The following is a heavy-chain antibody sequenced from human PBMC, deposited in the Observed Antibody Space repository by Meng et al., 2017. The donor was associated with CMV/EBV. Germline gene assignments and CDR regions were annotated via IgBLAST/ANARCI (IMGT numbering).Heavy chain of an antibody. V-gene: IGHV4-34*01. CDR1: GGSFSGYY. J-gene: IGHJ4*02. CDR3: ARGGNPVDY. CDR2: INHSGST. D-gene: IGHD1-14*01. Sequence: SETLSLICAVYGGSFSGYYWSWIRQPPGKGLEWIGEINHSGSTNYNPSLKSRVTISVDTSKNQFSLKLSSVTAADTAVYYCARGGNPVDYWGQGTLVTVSS.